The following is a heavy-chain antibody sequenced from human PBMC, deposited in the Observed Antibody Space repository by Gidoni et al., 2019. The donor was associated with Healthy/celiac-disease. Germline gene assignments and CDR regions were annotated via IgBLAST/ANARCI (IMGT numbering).Heavy chain of an antibody. D-gene: IGHD3-16*01. Sequence: QVQLQESGPGLVKPSETLSLTCTVSGYSISSGYYWGWIRQPPGKGLEWIGSIYHSGSTYYNPSLKSRVTISVDTSKNQFSLKLSSVTAADTAVYYCASVMITFGGADFDYWGQGTLVTVSS. CDR3: ASVMITFGGADFDY. V-gene: IGHV4-38-2*02. J-gene: IGHJ4*02. CDR2: IYHSGST. CDR1: GYSISSGYY.